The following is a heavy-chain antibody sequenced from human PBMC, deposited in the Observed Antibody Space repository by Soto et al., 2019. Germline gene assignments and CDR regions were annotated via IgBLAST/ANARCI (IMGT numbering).Heavy chain of an antibody. Sequence: SETLSLTCTVSGGSISSGGYYWSWIRQHPGKGLEWIGYIYYSCSTYYNPSLKGRVTISVDTSKNQFSLKMTSVTAADTALYYCASRPFYYYGLDVWGQGTTVTVSS. V-gene: IGHV4-31*03. CDR1: GGSISSGGYY. CDR3: ASRPFYYYGLDV. J-gene: IGHJ6*02. CDR2: IYYSCST.